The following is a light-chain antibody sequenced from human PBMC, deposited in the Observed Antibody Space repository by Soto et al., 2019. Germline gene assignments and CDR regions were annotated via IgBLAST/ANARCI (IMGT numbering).Light chain of an antibody. CDR1: QSVSSK. CDR2: GAS. CDR3: QQYNNWPPIN. J-gene: IGKJ5*01. Sequence: ETVMTQSPATLSVSPGEIATVSCSASQSVSSKLAWYQQKPGQAPRLLIYGASTRATGIPARFSGSGSGTEFTLSIRSLQSEDSAVYYCQQYNNWPPINCGQGTRLEIK. V-gene: IGKV3D-15*01.